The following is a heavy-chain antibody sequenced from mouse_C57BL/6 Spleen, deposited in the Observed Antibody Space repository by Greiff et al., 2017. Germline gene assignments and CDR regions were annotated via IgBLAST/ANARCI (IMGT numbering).Heavy chain of an antibody. CDR3: AREDDSSSFYAMDY. CDR2: IDPNSGGT. CDR1: GYTFTSYW. V-gene: IGHV1-72*01. Sequence: VQLQQPGAELVKPGASVKLSCKASGYTFTSYWMHWVKQRPGRGLEWIGRIDPNSGGTKYNEKFKSKATLTVDKPSSTAYMQLSSLTSEDSAVYYSAREDDSSSFYAMDYWGQGTSVTVSS. D-gene: IGHD1-1*01. J-gene: IGHJ4*01.